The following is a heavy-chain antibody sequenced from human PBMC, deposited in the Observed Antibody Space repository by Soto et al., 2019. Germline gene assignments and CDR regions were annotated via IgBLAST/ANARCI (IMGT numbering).Heavy chain of an antibody. CDR1: AGAIIGDN. D-gene: IGHD3-10*01. CDR3: ARQKMDHSMVAENFDY. Sequence: PSETVSLTCAVHAGAIIGDNWSWIRQPPRKGLEWRGEINHSGSTHYTPSLKSRVTISLDTSKNQFSLKLSSVTAADTAVYYCARQKMDHSMVAENFDYWGQGTLVTVSS. J-gene: IGHJ4*02. CDR2: INHSGST. V-gene: IGHV4-34*01.